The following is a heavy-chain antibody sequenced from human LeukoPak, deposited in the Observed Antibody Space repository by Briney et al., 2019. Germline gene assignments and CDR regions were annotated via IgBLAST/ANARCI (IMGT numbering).Heavy chain of an antibody. CDR1: GFTFSDYA. CDR2: ISASGIAT. Sequence: GGSLRLSCAASGFTFSDYALSWVRQAPGMGPECVSAISASGIATYYAESVKGRFSISRDNSRSSLYPQMNSLRADDTAVYYCAKSSLPENYYYYGMDVRGQGTTVTVSS. J-gene: IGHJ6*02. V-gene: IGHV3-23*01. CDR3: AKSSLPENYYYYGMDV.